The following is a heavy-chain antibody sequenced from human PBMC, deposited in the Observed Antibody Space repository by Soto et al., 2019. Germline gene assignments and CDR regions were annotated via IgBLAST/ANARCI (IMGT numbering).Heavy chain of an antibody. D-gene: IGHD6-19*01. CDR3: ASLQWLAY. CDR1: GFTLSSYW. CDR2: IKQDGSEK. V-gene: IGHV3-7*01. J-gene: IGHJ4*02. Sequence: PGGSLRLSCAASGFTLSSYWMSWVRQAPGKGLEWVANIKQDGSEKYYVDSVKGRFTISRDNAKNSLYLQMNSLRAEDTAVYYSASLQWLAYWGQGTLVTVSS.